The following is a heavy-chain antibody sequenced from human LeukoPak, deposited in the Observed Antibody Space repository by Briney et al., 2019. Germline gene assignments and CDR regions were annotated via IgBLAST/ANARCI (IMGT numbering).Heavy chain of an antibody. D-gene: IGHD5-18*01. CDR2: INPNGGGT. CDR3: ARETEDTAMVTFDY. CDR1: GYTFTGYY. Sequence: ASVKVSCKASGYTFTGYYMHWVRQAPGQGLEWTGWINPNGGGTNYAQKFQGRVTMTRDTSISTAYMELSRLRSDDTAVYYCARETEDTAMVTFDYWGQGTLVTVSS. V-gene: IGHV1-2*02. J-gene: IGHJ4*02.